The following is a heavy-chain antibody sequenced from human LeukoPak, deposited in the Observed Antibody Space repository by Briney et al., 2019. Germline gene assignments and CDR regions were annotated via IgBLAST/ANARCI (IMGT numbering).Heavy chain of an antibody. J-gene: IGHJ4*02. V-gene: IGHV4-59*01. Sequence: KSSETLSLTCTVSGGSISSYYWSWIRQPPGKGLEWIGYIYYSGSTNYNPSLKSRVTISVDTSKNQFSLKLSSVTAADTAVYYCARSYHDTTVTTAVGYWGQGTLVTVSS. D-gene: IGHD4-11*01. CDR3: ARSYHDTTVTTAVGY. CDR2: IYYSGST. CDR1: GGSISSYY.